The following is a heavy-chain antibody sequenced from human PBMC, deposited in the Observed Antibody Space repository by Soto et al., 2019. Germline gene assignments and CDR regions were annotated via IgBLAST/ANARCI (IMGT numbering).Heavy chain of an antibody. CDR1: GGSISSGDYF. Sequence: QVHLQESGPGLVKPSETLSLTCTVSGGSISSGDYFWSWIRQPPGKGLEWIAYIYSNGSPYYNPSPKXRXTXSLDTSQSQFALKLSSVTAADTAVYFCAREVGQTSSSDAFDIWGQGTMVTVSS. CDR3: AREVGQTSSSDAFDI. CDR2: IYSNGSP. D-gene: IGHD6-6*01. V-gene: IGHV4-30-4*01. J-gene: IGHJ3*02.